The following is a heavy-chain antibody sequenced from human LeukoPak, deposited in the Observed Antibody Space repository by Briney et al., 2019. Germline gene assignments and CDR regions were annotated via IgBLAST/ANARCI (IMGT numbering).Heavy chain of an antibody. Sequence: PGGSLRLSCAASGFTFSSYNMNWVRQAPGKGLEWVSSISSTSSNIYYADSLKGRFTISRDNAKNSLYLQMNSLRAEDTAVYYCARDRFSGSYPLDYWGQGTLVTVSS. J-gene: IGHJ4*02. CDR2: ISSTSSNI. CDR3: ARDRFSGSYPLDY. V-gene: IGHV3-21*04. D-gene: IGHD1-26*01. CDR1: GFTFSSYN.